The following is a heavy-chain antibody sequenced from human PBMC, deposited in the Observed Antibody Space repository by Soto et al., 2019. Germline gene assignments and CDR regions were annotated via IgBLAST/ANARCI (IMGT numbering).Heavy chain of an antibody. CDR3: ARRHSGGFFRFFDS. V-gene: IGHV1-69*06. J-gene: IGHJ4*02. CDR2: TGSGTGPG. Sequence: ASVKVSCKASGGSLSTNPISCVRQAPGQGLEWMGGTGSGTGPGNHAQKFQGRLTVTADKSTSTVYMELTNLSSEDTAVYYCARRHSGGFFRFFDSWGQGTLVTSPQ. D-gene: IGHD2-15*01. CDR1: GGSLSTNP.